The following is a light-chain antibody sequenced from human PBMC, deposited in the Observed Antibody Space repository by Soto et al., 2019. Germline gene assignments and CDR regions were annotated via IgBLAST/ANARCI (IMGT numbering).Light chain of an antibody. J-gene: IGKJ4*01. CDR1: QTLSNR. CDR3: QQYGSSPRYT. CDR2: VTS. V-gene: IGKV3-11*01. Sequence: EIVLTQSPATLSSFPGERVTLSCRASQTLSNRLAWYQHKPGQAPRLLIYVTSNRATGIPARFSGSGSGTDYTLTISSLEPEDFAVYYCQQYGSSPRYTFGGGTKVEIK.